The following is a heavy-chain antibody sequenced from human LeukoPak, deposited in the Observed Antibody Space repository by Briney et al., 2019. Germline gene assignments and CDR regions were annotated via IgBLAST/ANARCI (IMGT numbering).Heavy chain of an antibody. Sequence: SETLSLTCTVSGGSISSGGYYWSWIRQPPGKGLEWIGYIYHSGSTYYNPSLKSRVTISVDRSKNQFSLKLSSVTAADTAVYYCARGLGYSSSPLFDYWGQGTLVTVSS. V-gene: IGHV4-30-2*01. D-gene: IGHD6-13*01. CDR3: ARGLGYSSSPLFDY. J-gene: IGHJ4*02. CDR2: IYHSGST. CDR1: GGSISSGGYY.